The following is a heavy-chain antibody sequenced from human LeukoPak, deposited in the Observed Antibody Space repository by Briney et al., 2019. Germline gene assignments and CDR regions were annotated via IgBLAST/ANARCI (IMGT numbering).Heavy chain of an antibody. Sequence: SVKVSCKASGGTFSSYAISWVRQAPGQGLEWMGGIIPIFGAANYAQKFQGRVTITTDESTSTAYMELSSLRSEDTAVYYCARQGYYDSSGLFDYWGQGTLVTVSS. CDR3: ARQGYYDSSGLFDY. D-gene: IGHD3-22*01. V-gene: IGHV1-69*05. CDR2: IIPIFGAA. CDR1: GGTFSSYA. J-gene: IGHJ4*02.